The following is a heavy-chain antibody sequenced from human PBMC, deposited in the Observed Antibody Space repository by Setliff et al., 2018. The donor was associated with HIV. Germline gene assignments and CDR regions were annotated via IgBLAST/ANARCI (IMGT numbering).Heavy chain of an antibody. D-gene: IGHD2-2*02. V-gene: IGHV3-74*01. CDR2: VNSEGFKT. CDR3: ARDASDTYTYDDDDLDV. Sequence: QPGGSLRLSCVASGFNIRNYWMHWVRQLPGKELVWVSRVNSEGFKTNYADSVRGRFTISRDNGKNTLFLQMNSLRADDTGVYFCARDASDTYTYDDDDLDVWGRGTVVT. CDR1: GFNIRNYW. J-gene: IGHJ3*01.